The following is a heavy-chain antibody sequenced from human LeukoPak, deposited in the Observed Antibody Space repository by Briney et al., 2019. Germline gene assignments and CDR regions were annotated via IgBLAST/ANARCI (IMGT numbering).Heavy chain of an antibody. CDR3: TRVNLRGNQYNCFDP. J-gene: IGHJ5*02. CDR1: GGTLNSHI. D-gene: IGHD1-26*01. V-gene: IGHV1-69*08. Sequence: SVTVSCKTTGGTLNSHIFSWVRQAPGQGLEWMGKITPIIDTAKYSQKFQGRVTITVDKSTTTVDMELSSLKSGDRAVYYCTRVNLRGNQYNCFDPWGQGTVVAVSS. CDR2: ITPIIDTA.